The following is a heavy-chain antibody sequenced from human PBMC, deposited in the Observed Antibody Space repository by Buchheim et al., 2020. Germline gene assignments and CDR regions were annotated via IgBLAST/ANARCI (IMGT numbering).Heavy chain of an antibody. CDR3: ARDLNVVVPAALFHYYYGMDV. V-gene: IGHV3-30*03. D-gene: IGHD2-2*01. CDR1: GFTFSSYG. J-gene: IGHJ6*02. Sequence: QVQLVESGGGVVQPGRSLRLSCAASGFTFSSYGMHWVRQAPGKGLEWVAVISYDGSNKYYADSVKGRFTISRDNSKNTLYLQMNSLRAEDTAVYYCARDLNVVVPAALFHYYYGMDVWGQGTT. CDR2: ISYDGSNK.